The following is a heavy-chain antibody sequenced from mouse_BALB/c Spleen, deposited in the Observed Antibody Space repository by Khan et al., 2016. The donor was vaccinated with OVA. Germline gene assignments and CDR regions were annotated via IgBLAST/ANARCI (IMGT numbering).Heavy chain of an antibody. J-gene: IGHJ4*01. CDR1: GFSLTDYG. Sequence: VQLQESGPGLVAPSQSLSITCTISGFSLTDYGVHWVRQPPGKGLEWLVLMWGDGTTSYNSALKSRLTISKDNSKSQVFLKMNSLQTDDTAMYFCARQPYYHYNVMDYGGQGSSVTVSS. CDR3: ARQPYYHYNVMDY. V-gene: IGHV2-6-1*01. D-gene: IGHD2-10*01. CDR2: MWGDGTT.